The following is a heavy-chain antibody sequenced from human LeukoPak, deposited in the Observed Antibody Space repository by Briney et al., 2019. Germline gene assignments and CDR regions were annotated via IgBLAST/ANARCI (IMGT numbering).Heavy chain of an antibody. V-gene: IGHV4-38-2*02. D-gene: IGHD2-15*01. CDR1: GYSISSGYY. CDR3: ARDIVVVVAATYFDY. CDR2: IYHSGST. J-gene: IGHJ4*02. Sequence: SETLSLTCTVSGYSISSGYYWGWIRQPPGKGLEWIGCIYHSGSTYYNPSLKSRVTISVDTSKNQFSLKLSSVTAADTAVYYCARDIVVVVAATYFDYWGQGTLVTVSS.